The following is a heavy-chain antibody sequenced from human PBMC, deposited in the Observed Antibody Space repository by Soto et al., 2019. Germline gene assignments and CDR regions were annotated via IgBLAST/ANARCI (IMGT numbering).Heavy chain of an antibody. D-gene: IGHD4-17*01. J-gene: IGHJ6*02. CDR3: ARGFPRRGTTVAPPYYYGMDV. CDR2: ISSNGGST. V-gene: IGHV3-64*02. Sequence: QPGGSLRLSCAASGFTFSSYAMHRVRQAPGKGLEYVSAISSNGGSTYYADSVKGRFTISRDNSKNTLYLQMGSLRAEDMAVYYCARGFPRRGTTVAPPYYYGMDVWGQGTTVTVSS. CDR1: GFTFSSYA.